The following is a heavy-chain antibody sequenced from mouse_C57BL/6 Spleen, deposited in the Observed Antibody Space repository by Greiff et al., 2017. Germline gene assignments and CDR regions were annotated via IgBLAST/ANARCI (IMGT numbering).Heavy chain of an antibody. V-gene: IGHV14-2*01. D-gene: IGHD1-1*01. CDR2: IDPEDGET. CDR3: ARGVSYFDCCYGGFDY. J-gene: IGHJ3*01. CDR1: GFNIKDYY. Sequence: VQLKQSGAELVKPGASVKLSCTASGFNIKDYYMNWVKQRTEQGLEWIGRIDPEDGETKYAPKFQGKATITADTSSNPAYLQLSSLTSEDTAVYCCARGVSYFDCCYGGFDYWGQGTLVTVSA.